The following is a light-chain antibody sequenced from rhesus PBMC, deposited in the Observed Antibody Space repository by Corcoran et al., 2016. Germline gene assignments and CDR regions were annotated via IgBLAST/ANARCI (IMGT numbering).Light chain of an antibody. CDR2: SAY. CDR1: ESVGSY. CDR3: QQYNDLLWT. Sequence: EIVMTQSPATLSLSPGETATLSCRASESVGSYLAWYQQKPGQAPKLLVHSAYFRATGIPDRFSGSGCRTEVNLTISSLEPEDVGVYHCQQYNDLLWTFGQGTKVEIK. J-gene: IGKJ1*01. V-gene: IGKV3-40*03.